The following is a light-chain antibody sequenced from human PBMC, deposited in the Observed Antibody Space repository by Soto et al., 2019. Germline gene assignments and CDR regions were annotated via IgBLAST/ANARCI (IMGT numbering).Light chain of an antibody. CDR3: GTWDSSLSAGV. V-gene: IGLV1-51*01. CDR2: ENN. J-gene: IGLJ3*02. Sequence: QSVLTQPPSVSAAPGQKVTLSCAGSSSNIGNNYVSWYQQLPGTAPKLLIYENNKRPSGIRDRFSGSKSATSATLGITGLQTGDEADYYCGTWDSSLSAGVFGGGTKLTVL. CDR1: SSNIGNNY.